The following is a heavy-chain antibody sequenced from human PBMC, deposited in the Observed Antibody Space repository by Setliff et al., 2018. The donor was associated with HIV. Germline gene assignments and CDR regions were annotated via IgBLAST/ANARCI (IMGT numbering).Heavy chain of an antibody. J-gene: IGHJ4*02. CDR1: GGSIRSSDNY. D-gene: IGHD6-13*01. Sequence: PSETLSLTCTVSGGSIRSSDNYWSWIRQPPGKALEWIGYIYYSGGTFYNPSLKSRLAIPVDTAKNQFSLTLSSVTAADTAVYYCARVGSSSWSVDFDYWGQGTLVTVSS. V-gene: IGHV4-30-4*01. CDR2: IYYSGGT. CDR3: ARVGSSSWSVDFDY.